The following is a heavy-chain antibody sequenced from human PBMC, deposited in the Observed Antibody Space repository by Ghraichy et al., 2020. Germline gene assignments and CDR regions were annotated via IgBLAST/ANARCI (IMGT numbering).Heavy chain of an antibody. J-gene: IGHJ4*02. CDR2: IYHSGST. D-gene: IGHD3-16*02. Sequence: SETLSLTCAVSGGSISSSNWWSWVRQPPGKGLEWIGEIYHSGSTNYNPSLKSRVTISVDKSKNQFSLKLSSVTAADTAVYYCARGYDYVWGSYRYFYFDYWGQGTLVTVSS. CDR3: ARGYDYVWGSYRYFYFDY. CDR1: GGSISSSNW. V-gene: IGHV4-4*02.